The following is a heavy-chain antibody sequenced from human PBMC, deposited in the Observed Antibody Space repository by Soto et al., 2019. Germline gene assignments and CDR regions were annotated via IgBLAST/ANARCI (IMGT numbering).Heavy chain of an antibody. V-gene: IGHV3-33*01. J-gene: IGHJ4*02. Sequence: GGSLRLSCAASGFTFSSYGMHWVRQAPGKGLEWVAVIWYDGSNKYYADSVKGRFTISRDNSKNTLYLQMNSLRAEDTAVYYCARGGRGYSYGFFWVLDYWGQGTLVTVSS. CDR1: GFTFSSYG. CDR2: IWYDGSNK. D-gene: IGHD5-18*01. CDR3: ARGGRGYSYGFFWVLDY.